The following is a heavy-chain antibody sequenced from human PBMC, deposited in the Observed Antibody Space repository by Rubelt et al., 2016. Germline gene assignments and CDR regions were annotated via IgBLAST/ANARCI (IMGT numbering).Heavy chain of an antibody. CDR1: GGSVISGYY. CDR2: IYYGGTT. CDR3: AKVGGIAVTGTSNWHDP. Sequence: QLQLQESGPGLVKPSETLSLTCPVSGGSVISGYYWGWIRQPPGKGLEWIGCIYYGGTTHYKPSLESRFTMSVDTSQNQFSRKLSCVTAADTAIYYCAKVGGIAVTGTSNWHDPWGQGTLVTVSS. J-gene: IGHJ5*02. D-gene: IGHD6-19*01. V-gene: IGHV4-39*07.